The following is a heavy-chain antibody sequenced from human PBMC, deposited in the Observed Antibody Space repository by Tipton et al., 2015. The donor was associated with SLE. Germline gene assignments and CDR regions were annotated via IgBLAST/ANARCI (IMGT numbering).Heavy chain of an antibody. J-gene: IGHJ6*02. D-gene: IGHD2-15*01. CDR2: IYYSGST. Sequence: TLSLTCTVSGGSISSYYWGWIRQPPGKGLVWIGSIYYSGSTYYNPSLKSRVTISVDTSKNQFSLKLSSVTAADTAVYYCARPCSGGSCHYYYYGMDVWGQGTTVTVSS. CDR1: GGSISSYY. V-gene: IGHV4-39*01. CDR3: ARPCSGGSCHYYYYGMDV.